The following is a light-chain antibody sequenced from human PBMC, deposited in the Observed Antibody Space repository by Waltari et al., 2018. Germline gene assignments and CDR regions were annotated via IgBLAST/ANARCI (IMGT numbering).Light chain of an antibody. CDR2: AAS. Sequence: DIQMTQSPSSLSASVGDRVTITCRASPTISRYLNWYQQKFGKAPNRLLYAASSLQSGVPSRFSGSGSGRDFSLIITSLQPEDFSTYYCQQSYSFTRTFGQGTKVEIK. J-gene: IGKJ1*01. V-gene: IGKV1-39*01. CDR1: PTISRY. CDR3: QQSYSFTRT.